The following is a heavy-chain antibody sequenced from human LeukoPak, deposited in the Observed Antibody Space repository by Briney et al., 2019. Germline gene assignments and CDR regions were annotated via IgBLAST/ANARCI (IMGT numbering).Heavy chain of an antibody. D-gene: IGHD5-12*01. Sequence: GESLKISCKGSGYSFTKSWIGWVRQLPGKGLEWMGIIYPGDSDTRYSPSFQGQVTISADKSISTAYLQWGSLKASDTAIYYRARLAAITTWFDPWGQGTLVTVSS. CDR2: IYPGDSDT. CDR1: GYSFTKSW. CDR3: ARLAAITTWFDP. J-gene: IGHJ5*02. V-gene: IGHV5-51*01.